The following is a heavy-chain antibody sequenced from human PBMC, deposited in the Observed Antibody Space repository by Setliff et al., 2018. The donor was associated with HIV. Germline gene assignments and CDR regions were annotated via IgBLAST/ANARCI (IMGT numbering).Heavy chain of an antibody. V-gene: IGHV4-59*11. D-gene: IGHD3-10*01. Sequence: SETLSLTCTVSGGSISSHYWSWIRQAPGTGLEWIGTMYFRGNARNSPSLKSRVTISVDTSKNQLSLNLTSVTAADTAVYYCARVETTVRGATYGMDVWGQGTTVTVSS. CDR3: ARVETTVRGATYGMDV. CDR2: MYFRGNA. CDR1: GGSISSHY. J-gene: IGHJ6*02.